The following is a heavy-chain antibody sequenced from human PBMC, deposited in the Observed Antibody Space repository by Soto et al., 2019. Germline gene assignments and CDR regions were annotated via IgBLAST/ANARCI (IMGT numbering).Heavy chain of an antibody. Sequence: PGGSLRLSCAASGFTFRNYWMHWVRQAPGKGLEWIGGFYYSGSPYYNPSLKSRVTISVDTSKNQFSLNLNSVTAADTAVYYCYINGYWGQGTLVTVSS. J-gene: IGHJ4*02. CDR3: YINGY. V-gene: IGHV4-59*05. CDR2: FYYSGSP. CDR1: GFTFRNYW. D-gene: IGHD2-8*01.